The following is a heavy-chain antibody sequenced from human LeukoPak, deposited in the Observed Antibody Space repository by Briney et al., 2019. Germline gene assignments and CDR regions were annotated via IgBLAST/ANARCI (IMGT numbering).Heavy chain of an antibody. CDR2: IYPSGGST. J-gene: IGHJ5*02. CDR1: GYTFTKYY. CDR3: ARAVIPDASPVGWFDP. V-gene: IGHV1-46*01. Sequence: GASVKVSCKASGYTFTKYYMHWVRQAPGQGLEWMGIIYPSGGSTRYAQKFQGRVTMTRDMSTSTVYMELSSLRSDDTAVYYCARAVIPDASPVGWFDPWGQGTLVTVSS. D-gene: IGHD4-23*01.